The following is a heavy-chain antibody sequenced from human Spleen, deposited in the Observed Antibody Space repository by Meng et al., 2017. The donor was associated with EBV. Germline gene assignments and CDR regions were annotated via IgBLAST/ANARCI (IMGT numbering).Heavy chain of an antibody. CDR2: VHYAGQT. Sequence: KPAGARSSICTVTWDCFRCFYYGGLIRQRPGRGLEWIGSVHYAGQTYYSPSLKCRVTVLVDTSKNKFSLRLTSVTAAGTGVYYCATPFPSWQSQRLDPFGAWGQGTLVTVSS. V-gene: IGHV4-39*01. CDR1: WDCFRCFYY. D-gene: IGHD6-19*01. J-gene: IGHJ5*02. CDR3: ATPFPSWQSQRLDPFGA.